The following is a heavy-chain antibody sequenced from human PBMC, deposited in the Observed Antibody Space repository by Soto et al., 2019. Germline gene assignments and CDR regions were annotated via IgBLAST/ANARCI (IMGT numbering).Heavy chain of an antibody. Sequence: ETLSPTCAAYGGSFIDYSCIWSRHPALTSREWIGEINHSGSTNYSPSLKSRLTISVDTSKNQFSLKLSSVTAADTAVYYCAGERVVVVPAAVRVWDSYYYYGMDVWGRGTTVTVSS. CDR3: AGERVVVVPAAVRVWDSYYYYGMDV. V-gene: IGHV4-34*01. J-gene: IGHJ6*02. CDR2: INHSGST. D-gene: IGHD2-2*02. CDR1: GGSFIDYS.